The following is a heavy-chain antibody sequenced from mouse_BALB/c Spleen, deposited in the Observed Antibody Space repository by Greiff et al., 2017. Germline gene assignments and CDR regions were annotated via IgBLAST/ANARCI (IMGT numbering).Heavy chain of an antibody. CDR2: ISSGGGST. CDR3: ARNWDAMDY. CDR1: GFAFSSYD. Sequence: EVKVIESGGGLVKPGGSLKLSCAASGFAFSSYDMSWVRQTPEKRLEWVAYISSGGGSTYYPDTVKGRFTISRDNAKNTLYLQMSSLKSEDTAMYYCARNWDAMDYWGQGTSVTVSS. J-gene: IGHJ4*01. V-gene: IGHV5-12-1*01. D-gene: IGHD4-1*01.